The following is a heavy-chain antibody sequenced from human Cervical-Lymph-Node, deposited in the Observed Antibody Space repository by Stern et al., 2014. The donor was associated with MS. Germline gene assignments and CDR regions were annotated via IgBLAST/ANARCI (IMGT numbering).Heavy chain of an antibody. V-gene: IGHV2-5*02. Sequence: QITLKESGPTLVKPTQTLTLTCTFSGFSLSTAGVGVGWIRQPPGQALEWVALIYWDDDKRYSPSLKTRLTSTKATSENQVVLTMTNMDPVDTATYYCARLSTVAGVTESFDYWGQGTLVTVSS. CDR1: GFSLSTAGVG. CDR2: IYWDDDK. D-gene: IGHD6-19*01. CDR3: ARLSTVAGVTESFDY. J-gene: IGHJ1*01.